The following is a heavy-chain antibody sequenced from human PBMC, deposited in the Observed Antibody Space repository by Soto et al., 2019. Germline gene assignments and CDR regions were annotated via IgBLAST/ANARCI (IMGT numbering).Heavy chain of an antibody. V-gene: IGHV4-39*01. CDR1: GGSISSSSYY. J-gene: IGHJ5*02. D-gene: IGHD2-15*01. CDR2: IYYSGST. CDR3: ATGDDCSGGSCYSWFDP. Sequence: QLQLQESGPGLVKPSETLSLTCTVSGGSISSSSYYWGWIRQPPGKGLEWIGSIYYSGSTHYNPSRTSRVTISLDTSKNQFALKLSSVPAADTAVYYCATGDDCSGGSCYSWFDPWGQGTLVTVSS.